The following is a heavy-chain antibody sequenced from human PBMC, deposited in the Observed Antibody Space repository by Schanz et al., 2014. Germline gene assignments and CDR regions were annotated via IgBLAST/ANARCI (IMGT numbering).Heavy chain of an antibody. CDR3: ARDSRPNYDFLTAYYSIDY. D-gene: IGHD3-9*01. V-gene: IGHV3-21*01. J-gene: IGHJ4*02. CDR2: ISSSSSYI. Sequence: VQLLQFGGGVVKPGGSLRLSCAASGFTFSSYSMNWVRQAPGKGLEWVSSISSSSSYIYYADSVKGRFTISRDNAKNTLYLQMNSLRAEDTAVYYCARDSRPNYDFLTAYYSIDYWGQGTLVTVSS. CDR1: GFTFSSYS.